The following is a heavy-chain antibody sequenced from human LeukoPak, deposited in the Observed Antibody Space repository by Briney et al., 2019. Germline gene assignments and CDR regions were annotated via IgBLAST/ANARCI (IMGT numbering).Heavy chain of an antibody. CDR2: IYPGDSDT. CDR1: GYSFTTYW. D-gene: IGHD3-9*01. Sequence: GESLKISCKGSGYSFTTYWIAWVRQMPGKGLEWMGIIYPGDSDTRYSPSFQGQVTISADKSISTAYLQWSSLKASDTAMYYCASNTYYDILTGYYRWYAFDIWGQGTMVTVSS. CDR3: ASNTYYDILTGYYRWYAFDI. V-gene: IGHV5-51*01. J-gene: IGHJ3*02.